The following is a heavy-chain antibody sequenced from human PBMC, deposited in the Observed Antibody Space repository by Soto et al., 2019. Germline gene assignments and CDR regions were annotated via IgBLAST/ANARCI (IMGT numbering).Heavy chain of an antibody. J-gene: IGHJ4*02. CDR3: AKDRKVLRFLEWLLFDY. Sequence: SGGSLRLSCAASGFTFSSYGMHWVRQAPGKWLEWVAVISYDGSNKYYADSVKGRFTISRDNSKNTLYLQMNSLRAEDTAVYYCAKDRKVLRFLEWLLFDYWGQGXLVTVSS. CDR2: ISYDGSNK. V-gene: IGHV3-30*18. D-gene: IGHD3-3*01. CDR1: GFTFSSYG.